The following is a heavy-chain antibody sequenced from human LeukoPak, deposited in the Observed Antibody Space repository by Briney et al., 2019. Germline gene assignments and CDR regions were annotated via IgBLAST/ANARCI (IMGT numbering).Heavy chain of an antibody. CDR1: GFTFSNYW. CDR2: IRQDGSGK. Sequence: GGSLRLSCAAYGFTFSNYWMSWVRQAPGKGLEWVANIRQDGSGKQYVDSVKGRFTISRDNAKNSLYLQMNSLRAEDMAVFFCVRESRSGTSYWGQGTLVTVSS. D-gene: IGHD3-10*01. CDR3: VRESRSGTSY. V-gene: IGHV3-7*01. J-gene: IGHJ4*02.